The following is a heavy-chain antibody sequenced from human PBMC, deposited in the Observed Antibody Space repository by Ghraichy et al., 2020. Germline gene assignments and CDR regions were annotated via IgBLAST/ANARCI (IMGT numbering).Heavy chain of an antibody. CDR1: GFTFSSYS. CDR2: ISSSSSTI. D-gene: IGHD2-2*01. CDR3: ARAGYCSSTSCHYYYYGMDV. Sequence: GGSLRLSCAASGFTFSSYSMNWVRQAPGKGLEWVSYISSSSSTIYYADSVKGRFTISRDNAKNSLYLQMNSLRDEDTAVYYCARAGYCSSTSCHYYYYGMDVWGQGTTVTVFS. J-gene: IGHJ6*02. V-gene: IGHV3-48*02.